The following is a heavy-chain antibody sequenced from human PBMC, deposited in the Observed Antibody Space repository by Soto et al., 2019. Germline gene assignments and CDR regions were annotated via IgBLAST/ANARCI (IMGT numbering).Heavy chain of an antibody. D-gene: IGHD5-18*01. CDR3: ARERVETATVDAFDL. Sequence: QVQLHESGPGLVKPSETLSLTCTVSGGSISGYHWSWIRQPPGEGLEWIGYIYYSGSTNYNPSLKSRVTISVDTSKNQFSLRLTSVTAADTAVYYCARERVETATVDAFDLWGQGTMVTVSA. CDR1: GGSISGYH. J-gene: IGHJ3*01. CDR2: IYYSGST. V-gene: IGHV4-59*01.